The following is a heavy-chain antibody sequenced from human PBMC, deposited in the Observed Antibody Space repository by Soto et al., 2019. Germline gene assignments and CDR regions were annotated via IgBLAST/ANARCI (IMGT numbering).Heavy chain of an antibody. V-gene: IGHV1-2*02. Sequence: ASVKVSCKASGYTFTGYYMHWVRQAPGQGLEWMGWINPNSGGTNYAQKFQGRVTMTRDTSISTAYMELSRLRSDDTAVYYCARVGNIAVAAFDIWGQGTMVPSPQ. D-gene: IGHD6-19*01. J-gene: IGHJ3*02. CDR1: GYTFTGYY. CDR3: ARVGNIAVAAFDI. CDR2: INPNSGGT.